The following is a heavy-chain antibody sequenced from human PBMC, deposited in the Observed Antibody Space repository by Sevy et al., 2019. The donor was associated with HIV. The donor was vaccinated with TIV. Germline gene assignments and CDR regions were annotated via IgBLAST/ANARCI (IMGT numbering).Heavy chain of an antibody. Sequence: GGSLRLSCEVSGFTFSNYWMTWVRQAPGKGLEWVANIKEDGSDKYYGDSVKGRLSISRDNAKNSLYLEMNSLRAEDTAVYYCVRDGLASATDFDYWGQGTLVTVSS. V-gene: IGHV3-7*01. CDR2: IKEDGSDK. CDR3: VRDGLASATDFDY. J-gene: IGHJ4*02. CDR1: GFTFSNYW. D-gene: IGHD2-15*01.